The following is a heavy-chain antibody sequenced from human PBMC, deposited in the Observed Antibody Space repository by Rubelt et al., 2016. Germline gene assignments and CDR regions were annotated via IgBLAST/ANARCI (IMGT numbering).Heavy chain of an antibody. D-gene: IGHD3-16*01. CDR3: ARYLGIEGDFDY. Sequence: QVQLVQSGAEVKKPGASVKVSCKASGYTFTSYYMHWVRQAPGQGLEWMGIINPSGGSTSYAQKFQGRVTLNTDTSTSTAYMGLRSLRSDDTAVYYCARYLGIEGDFDYWGQGTLVTVSS. J-gene: IGHJ4*02. CDR1: GYTFTSYY. CDR2: INPSGGST. V-gene: IGHV1-46*01.